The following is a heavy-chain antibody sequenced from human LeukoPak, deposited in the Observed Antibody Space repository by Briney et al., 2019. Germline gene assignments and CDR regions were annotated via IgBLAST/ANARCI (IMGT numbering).Heavy chain of an antibody. CDR2: INPNSGGT. Sequence: ASVKVSCKASGYTFTGYYIYWVRQAPGQGLEWMGWINPNSGGTHYAQKFQGRVTMTRDTSISTAYMELSRLRSDDTAVYYCARDYYDFWSGYYSVWGQGTLVTVSS. CDR3: ARDYYDFWSGYYSV. CDR1: GYTFTGYY. V-gene: IGHV1-2*02. D-gene: IGHD3-3*01. J-gene: IGHJ4*02.